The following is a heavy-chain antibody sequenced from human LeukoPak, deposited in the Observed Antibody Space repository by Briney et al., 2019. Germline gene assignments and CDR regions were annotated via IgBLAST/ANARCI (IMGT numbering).Heavy chain of an antibody. D-gene: IGHD1-26*01. CDR3: ARDLWELYFDY. V-gene: IGHV3-53*01. J-gene: IGHJ4*02. CDR1: GFTVSSNY. CDR2: IYSGGST. Sequence: GGSLRLSCAASGFTVSSNYMSWVRQAPGKGLEWVSVIYSGGSTYYADSVKGRFTISRDNSKNTLYLQMNSLRAEDTAVYYCARDLWELYFDYWGQGTLVTVSS.